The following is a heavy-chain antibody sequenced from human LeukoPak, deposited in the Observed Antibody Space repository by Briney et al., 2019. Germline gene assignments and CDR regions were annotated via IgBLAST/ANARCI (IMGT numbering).Heavy chain of an antibody. CDR3: ARSGITSLYFDY. J-gene: IGHJ4*02. CDR2: IYYSGST. CDR1: GGSISSSSYY. V-gene: IGHV4-39*01. D-gene: IGHD1-20*01. Sequence: SETLSLTCTVSGGSISSSSYYWGWIRQPPGKGLEWIGSIYYSGSTYYNPSLKSRVTISVDTSKNQFPLKLSSVTAADTAVYYCARSGITSLYFDYWGQGTLVTVSS.